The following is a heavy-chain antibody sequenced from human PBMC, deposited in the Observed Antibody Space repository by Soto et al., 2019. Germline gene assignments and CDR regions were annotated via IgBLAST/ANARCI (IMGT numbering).Heavy chain of an antibody. Sequence: QVQLQESGPGLVKPSQTLSLTCSVSGDSISRFDYYWTWIRQPPGKGLEWIGYISYSGSTYYNPSLNGRLTMLVDPSKIQFSLDLRSVTAADTAVYYCARVSWSRSPKFDYWGQGTLVTVSS. D-gene: IGHD2-15*01. V-gene: IGHV4-30-4*01. CDR2: ISYSGST. CDR3: ARVSWSRSPKFDY. CDR1: GDSISRFDYY. J-gene: IGHJ4*02.